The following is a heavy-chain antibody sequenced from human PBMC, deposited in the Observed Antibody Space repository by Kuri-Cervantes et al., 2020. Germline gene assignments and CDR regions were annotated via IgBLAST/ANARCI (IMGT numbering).Heavy chain of an antibody. D-gene: IGHD1-1*01. V-gene: IGHV3-30*03. CDR3: ARGVGTTQGKYFFDC. CDR1: GFTFNNYG. J-gene: IGHJ4*02. CDR2: ISYDGSNK. Sequence: GESLKISCAASGFTFNNYGMQWVRQAPGKGLEWVAVISYDGSNKYYADSVKGRFTISRDNSKNTLYLQMTSLRAEDTAVYYCARGVGTTQGKYFFDCWGQGTLVTVSS.